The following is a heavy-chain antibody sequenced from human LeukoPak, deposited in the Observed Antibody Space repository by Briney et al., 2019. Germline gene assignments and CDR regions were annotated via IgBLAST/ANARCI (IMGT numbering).Heavy chain of an antibody. CDR1: GFTFSSYA. CDR3: AKDPAGMPSNWFDP. Sequence: PEGSLRLSCAASGFTFSSYAMSWVRQAPGKGLEWVSAISGSGGSTYYADSVKGRFTISRDNSKNTLYLQMNSLRAEDTAVYYCAKDPAGMPSNWFDPWGQGTLVTVSS. CDR2: ISGSGGST. V-gene: IGHV3-23*01. D-gene: IGHD1-26*01. J-gene: IGHJ5*02.